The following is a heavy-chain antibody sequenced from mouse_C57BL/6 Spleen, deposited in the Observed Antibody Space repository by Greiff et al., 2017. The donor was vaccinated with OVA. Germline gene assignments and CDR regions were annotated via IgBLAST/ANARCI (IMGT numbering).Heavy chain of an antibody. Sequence: VQLQESGAELVKPGASVKLSCKASGYTFTEYTIHWVKQRSGQGLEWIGWFYPGSGSIKYNEKFKDKATLTADKSSSTVYMELSRLTSEDSAVYFCARHDHYGSSYGYAMDYWGQGTSVTVSS. J-gene: IGHJ4*01. V-gene: IGHV1-62-2*01. CDR3: ARHDHYGSSYGYAMDY. D-gene: IGHD1-1*01. CDR1: GYTFTEYT. CDR2: FYPGSGSI.